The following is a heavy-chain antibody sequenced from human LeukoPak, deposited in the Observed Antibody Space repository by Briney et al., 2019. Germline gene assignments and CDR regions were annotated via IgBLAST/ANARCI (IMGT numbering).Heavy chain of an antibody. CDR2: ISWNSGSI. Sequence: PGGSLRLSCAASGFTFDDYAMHWVRQAPGKGLEWVSGISWNSGSIGYADSVKGRFTVSRDNARNSLYLQMSSLRVEDTAVYYCARDRGSTTVVRGVNHCWGQGTLVTVSS. J-gene: IGHJ4*02. D-gene: IGHD3-10*01. CDR1: GFTFDDYA. V-gene: IGHV3-9*01. CDR3: ARDRGSTTVVRGVNHC.